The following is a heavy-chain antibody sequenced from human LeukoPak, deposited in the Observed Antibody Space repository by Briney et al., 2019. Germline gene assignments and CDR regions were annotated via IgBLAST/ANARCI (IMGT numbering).Heavy chain of an antibody. CDR3: AGYCTNGVCYAGVDY. V-gene: IGHV4-34*01. CDR1: GGSFSGYY. J-gene: IGHJ4*02. CDR2: INHSGST. Sequence: SETLSLTCAVYGGSFSGYYWSWIRQPPGKGLEWIGEINHSGSTNYNPSLKSRVTISVDTSKNQFSLKLNSVTAADTAVYYCAGYCTNGVCYAGVDYWGQGTLVTVSS. D-gene: IGHD2-8*01.